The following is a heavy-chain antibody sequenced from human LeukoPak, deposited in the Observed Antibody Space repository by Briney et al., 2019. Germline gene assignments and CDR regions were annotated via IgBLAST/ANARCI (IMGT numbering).Heavy chain of an antibody. J-gene: IGHJ4*02. CDR3: AKRRGGGLTDFDY. V-gene: IGHV3-48*03. Sequence: GGSLRLSCAASGFTFSTYEMNWVRQAPGKGLEWISYIYNSHSTIYYADSVKGRFTISRDNSKSTLYLQMNSLRAEDTAVYYCAKRRGGGLTDFDYWGQGTLVTVSS. D-gene: IGHD1-14*01. CDR2: IYNSHSTI. CDR1: GFTFSTYE.